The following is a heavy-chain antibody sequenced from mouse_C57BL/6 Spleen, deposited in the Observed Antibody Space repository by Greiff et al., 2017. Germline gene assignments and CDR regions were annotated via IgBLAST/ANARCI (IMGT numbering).Heavy chain of an antibody. V-gene: IGHV1-72*01. CDR2: IDPNSGGT. CDR1: GYTFTSYW. D-gene: IGHD2-4*01. J-gene: IGHJ4*01. Sequence: QVQLKQPGAELVKPGASVKLSCKASGYTFTSYWMHWVKQRPGRGLEWIGRIDPNSGGTKYNEKFKSKATLTVDKPSSTAYMQLSSLTSEDSAVYYCARRGGGLRRDYYAMDYWGQGTSVTVSS. CDR3: ARRGGGLRRDYYAMDY.